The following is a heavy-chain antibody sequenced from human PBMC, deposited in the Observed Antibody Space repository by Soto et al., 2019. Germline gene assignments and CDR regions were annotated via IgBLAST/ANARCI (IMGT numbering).Heavy chain of an antibody. J-gene: IGHJ6*02. CDR2: IIPIFGTA. Sequence: AASVKVSCKATGGTFSSYAISWVRQAPGQGLEWMGGIIPIFGTANYAQKYQSRVTITAYKSTSTAYMELSSLRSEDTAVYYRARDSREPRAYYYYGMDVWGQGTTVTVSS. D-gene: IGHD1-26*01. CDR3: ARDSREPRAYYYYGMDV. CDR1: GGTFSSYA. V-gene: IGHV1-69*06.